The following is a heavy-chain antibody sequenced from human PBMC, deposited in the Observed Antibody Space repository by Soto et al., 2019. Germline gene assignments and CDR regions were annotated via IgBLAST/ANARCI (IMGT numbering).Heavy chain of an antibody. V-gene: IGHV1-69*13. CDR2: IIPIFGTA. J-gene: IGHJ6*02. CDR1: GGTFSSYA. Sequence: SVKVSCKASGGTFSSYAISWVRQAPGQGLEWMGGIIPIFGTANYAQKFQGRVTITADESTSTAYMELSSLRSEDTAVYYCARVPGYNRNYYGMDVWGQGTTVTFSS. CDR3: ARVPGYNRNYYGMDV. D-gene: IGHD1-20*01.